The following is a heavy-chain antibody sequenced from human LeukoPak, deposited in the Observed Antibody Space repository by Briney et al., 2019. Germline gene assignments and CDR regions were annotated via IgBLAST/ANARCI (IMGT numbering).Heavy chain of an antibody. V-gene: IGHV1-2*02. CDR3: ARADMSSGYTPNDY. Sequence: ASVKVSCKASGYTFTDYYIHWVRRAPGQGLEWMGWINPNSGGTSYAQNFQGRVTMTRDTSISTAYMELSRLRSDDTAVYYCARADMSSGYTPNDYWGQGTLVTVSS. D-gene: IGHD3-22*01. CDR1: GYTFTDYY. J-gene: IGHJ4*02. CDR2: INPNSGGT.